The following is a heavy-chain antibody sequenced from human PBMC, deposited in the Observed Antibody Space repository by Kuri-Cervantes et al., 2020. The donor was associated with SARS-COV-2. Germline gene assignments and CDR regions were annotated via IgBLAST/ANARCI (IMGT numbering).Heavy chain of an antibody. CDR2: IYYSGST. V-gene: IGHV4-31*11. CDR1: GYSISSGYY. CDR3: ARAGTIFGVVIQNFDY. Sequence: LRLSCAVSGYSISSGYYWSWIRQHPGKGLEWIGYIYYSGSTYYNPSLKSRVTISVDTSKNQFSLKLSSVTAADTAVYYCARAGTIFGVVIQNFDYWGQGTLVTVSS. J-gene: IGHJ4*02. D-gene: IGHD3-3*01.